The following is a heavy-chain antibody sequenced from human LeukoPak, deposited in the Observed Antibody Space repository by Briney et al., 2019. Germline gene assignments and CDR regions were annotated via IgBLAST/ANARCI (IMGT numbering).Heavy chain of an antibody. CDR3: ARDWTLGPPDYFDY. J-gene: IGHJ4*02. CDR1: GFTFTSYT. Sequence: SGGSLRLSCVASGFTFTSYTVHWVRQAPGKGLEWVAVIAYDGSIEFYADSVRGRFTFSRDNSMHTLYLQMNSLRAEDTAVYYCARDWTLGPPDYFDYWGQGTLVTVSS. CDR2: IAYDGSIE. V-gene: IGHV3-30*04. D-gene: IGHD3/OR15-3a*01.